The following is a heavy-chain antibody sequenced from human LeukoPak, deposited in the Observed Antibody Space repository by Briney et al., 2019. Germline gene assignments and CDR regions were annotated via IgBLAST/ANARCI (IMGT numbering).Heavy chain of an antibody. CDR2: ISGSGGST. D-gene: IGHD3-10*01. Sequence: GRSLRLSCAASGFTFSSYAMSWVRQAPGKGLEWVSAISGSGGSTYYADSVKGRFTISRDNSKNTLYLQMNSLRAEDTAVYYCAKDLLGSWRSPFDYWGQGTLVTVSS. CDR3: AKDLLGSWRSPFDY. J-gene: IGHJ4*02. V-gene: IGHV3-23*01. CDR1: GFTFSSYA.